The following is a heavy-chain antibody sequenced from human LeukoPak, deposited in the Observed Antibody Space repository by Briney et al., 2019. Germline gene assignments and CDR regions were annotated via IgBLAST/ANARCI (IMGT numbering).Heavy chain of an antibody. V-gene: IGHV3-48*04. CDR3: ARRGGTGSYYYFDY. D-gene: IGHD1-26*01. CDR1: GFSFNVYS. CDR2: ITDSSRTI. J-gene: IGHJ4*02. Sequence: GGSLRLSCAASGFSFNVYSMNWVRQAPGKGLEWLSYITDSSRTIYYADSVKGRFTISRDNAKNSLYLQMNSLRAEDTAVYYCARRGGTGSYYYFDYWGQGTLVTVSS.